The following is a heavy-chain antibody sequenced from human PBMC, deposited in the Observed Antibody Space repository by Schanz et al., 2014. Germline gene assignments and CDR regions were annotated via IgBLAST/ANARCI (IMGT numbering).Heavy chain of an antibody. J-gene: IGHJ6*02. CDR1: GGTFSSFG. CDR2: IIPSLGLA. Sequence: VQLEQSGAEVKKPGSSVKVSCKASGGTFSSFGINWVRQAPGQGLEWMGRIIPSLGLAKYEQKFQDKVTITADTSTTTAYMELSGLRSEDTAVYYCARLVGPSFYYGMDVWGQGTTVTVSS. D-gene: IGHD2-15*01. V-gene: IGHV1-69*02. CDR3: ARLVGPSFYYGMDV.